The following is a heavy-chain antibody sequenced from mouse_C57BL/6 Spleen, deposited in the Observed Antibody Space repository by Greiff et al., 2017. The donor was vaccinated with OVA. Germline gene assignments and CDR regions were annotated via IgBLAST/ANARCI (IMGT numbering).Heavy chain of an antibody. V-gene: IGHV1-42*01. J-gene: IGHJ2*01. CDR3: ARSRDGYYLHPYFDY. Sequence: EVQLQQSGPELVKPGASMKISCKASGYSFTGYYMNWVKQSPEKSLEWIGEINPSTGGTTYNQTFKAKATLTVDKSSSTAYMQLKSLTSEDSAVYYCARSRDGYYLHPYFDYWGQGTTLTVSS. D-gene: IGHD2-3*01. CDR1: GYSFTGYY. CDR2: INPSTGGT.